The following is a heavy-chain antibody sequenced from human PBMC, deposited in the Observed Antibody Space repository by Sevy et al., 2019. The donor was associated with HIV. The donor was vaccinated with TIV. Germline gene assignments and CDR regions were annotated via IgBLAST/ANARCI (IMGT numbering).Heavy chain of an antibody. V-gene: IGHV4-59*01. J-gene: IGHJ5*02. D-gene: IGHD5-12*01. CDR3: ARAPPVRSGDDSLNWFDP. Sequence: SETLSLACTVSGGSISAYYWSWIRQPPGKGLEYLGYFYYTGSTNYNPSLKSRVTISVDTSKNQFSLKLSSVTAADTAVYYCARAPPVRSGDDSLNWFDPWGQGTLVTVSS. CDR1: GGSISAYY. CDR2: FYYTGST.